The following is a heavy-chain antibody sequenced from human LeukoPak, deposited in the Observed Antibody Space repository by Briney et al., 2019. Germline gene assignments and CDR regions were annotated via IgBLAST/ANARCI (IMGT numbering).Heavy chain of an antibody. Sequence: GGSLRLSCAASGFTFSTYAMSWVRQAPGKGLEWVSGISGSGRTTYYADSVKGRFTISRDNSKNTLYLQMNSLRAEDTAVYFCAKVGATAGTLRIEYFQHWGQGTLVTVSS. D-gene: IGHD6-13*01. CDR3: AKVGATAGTLRIEYFQH. CDR2: ISGSGRTT. CDR1: GFTFSTYA. V-gene: IGHV3-23*01. J-gene: IGHJ1*01.